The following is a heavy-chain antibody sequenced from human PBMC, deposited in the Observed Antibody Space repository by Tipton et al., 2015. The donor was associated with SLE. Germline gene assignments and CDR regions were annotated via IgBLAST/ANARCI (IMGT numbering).Heavy chain of an antibody. J-gene: IGHJ4*02. Sequence: TLSLTCTVSGGSISSSSYYWGWIRQPPGKGLEWIGEINHSGSTNYNPSLKSRVTISVDTSKNQCSLKLSSVTAADTAVYYCARGPPFDYWGQGTLVTVSS. CDR1: GGSISSSSYY. V-gene: IGHV4-39*07. CDR3: ARGPPFDY. CDR2: INHSGST.